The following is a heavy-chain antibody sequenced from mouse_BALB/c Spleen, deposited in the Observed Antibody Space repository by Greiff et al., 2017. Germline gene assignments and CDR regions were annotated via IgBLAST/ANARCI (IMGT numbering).Heavy chain of an antibody. CDR3: TRGTAY. J-gene: IGHJ3*01. D-gene: IGHD3-3*01. CDR1: GFTFSNYW. CDR2: IRLKSNNYAT. V-gene: IGHV6-6*02. Sequence: EVNVVESGGGLVQPGGSMKLSCVASGFTFSNYWMNWVRQSPEKGLEWVAEIRLKSNNYATHYAESVKGRFTISRDDSKSSVYLQMNNLRAEDTGIYYCTRGTAYWGQGTLVTVSA.